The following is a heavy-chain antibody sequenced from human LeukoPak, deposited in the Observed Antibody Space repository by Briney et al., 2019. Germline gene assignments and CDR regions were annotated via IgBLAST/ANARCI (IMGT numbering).Heavy chain of an antibody. J-gene: IGHJ6*03. CDR2: IYYSGST. CDR1: GGSISSSSYY. Sequence: SETLSLTCTVSGGSISSSSYYWGWIRQPPGKGLEWIGSIYYSGSTYYHPSLKSRVTISVDTTKNQFSLKLSSVTAADTAVYYCASVSVAGIADDNGYYYMDVWGRGTTVTVSS. CDR3: ASVSVAGIADDNGYYYMDV. D-gene: IGHD6-13*01. V-gene: IGHV4-39*07.